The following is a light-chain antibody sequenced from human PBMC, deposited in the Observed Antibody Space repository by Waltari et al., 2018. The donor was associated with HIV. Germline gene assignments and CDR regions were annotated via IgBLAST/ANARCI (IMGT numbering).Light chain of an antibody. CDR1: SDDIGLYNF. J-gene: IGLJ2*01. Sequence: QSALTQPASVSGSPGQSITISCTGTSDDIGLYNFVSWYQKHPDNAPQLIIYGHTNRPSVVSYRCSGSKSDNTASLTISGLQAEDEADYYCSSFATSDTLLFGGGTKLTVL. CDR3: SSFATSDTLL. CDR2: GHT. V-gene: IGLV2-14*01.